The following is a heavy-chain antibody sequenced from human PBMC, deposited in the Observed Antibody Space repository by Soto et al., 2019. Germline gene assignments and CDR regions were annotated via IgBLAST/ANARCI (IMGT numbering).Heavy chain of an antibody. D-gene: IGHD3-10*01. CDR3: ARRGHGSGSSDY. Sequence: EVQMVQSGPEVKKPGESLKISCNASGYSFTSYWIGWVRQMPGKGLEWMGIIYPGDSDTRYSPSFQGQVIISADKSITTVYLQWSSLKASDTAMYYCARRGHGSGSSDYWGQGTLVTVSS. V-gene: IGHV5-51*03. CDR2: IYPGDSDT. J-gene: IGHJ4*02. CDR1: GYSFTSYW.